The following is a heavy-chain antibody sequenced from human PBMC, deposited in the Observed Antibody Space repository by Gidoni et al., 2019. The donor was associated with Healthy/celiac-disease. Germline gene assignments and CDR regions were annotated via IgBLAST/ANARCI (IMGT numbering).Heavy chain of an antibody. D-gene: IGHD6-13*01. V-gene: IGHV3-30*18. J-gene: IGHJ6*02. Sequence: QVQLVESGGGVVQPGRSLRLSCAASGFTFSSYGMHWVRQAPGKGLEWVAVISYDGSNKYYADSVKGRFTISRDNSKNTLYLQMNSLRAEDTAVYYCAKDQVVQILYGMDVWGQGTTVTVSS. CDR2: ISYDGSNK. CDR3: AKDQVVQILYGMDV. CDR1: GFTFSSYG.